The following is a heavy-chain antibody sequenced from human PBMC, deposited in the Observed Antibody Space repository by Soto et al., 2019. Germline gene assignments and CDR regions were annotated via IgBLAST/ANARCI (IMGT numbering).Heavy chain of an antibody. J-gene: IGHJ4*02. CDR2: IIPFLGTT. CDR1: GGIFITSG. CDR3: ARETGHQGASGRPLKPETCDS. Sequence: QVQLVQSGAEVQLPGSSVKVSCKTSGGIFITSGLSWVRQAPGQGLEWMGGIIPFLGTTNHAQKLQGRVTINADKSTNTVYLELSEIPFEDTATYYCARETGHQGASGRPLKPETCDSWGQGTLVTVSS. D-gene: IGHD3-10*01. V-gene: IGHV1-69*06.